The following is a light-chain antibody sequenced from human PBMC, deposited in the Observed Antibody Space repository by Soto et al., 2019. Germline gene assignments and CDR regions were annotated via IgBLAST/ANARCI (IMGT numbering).Light chain of an antibody. Sequence: QSVLTQPPSVSAAPGQRVTISCFGSGSNIGNNFVSWYQQFPGTSPKLLIYDNNKRPSGIPGRFSGSKSGTSATLDNTGLQTGDEADYYCGTWDNSLDAYVFGAGTKLTVL. CDR2: DNN. V-gene: IGLV1-51*01. CDR1: GSNIGNNF. CDR3: GTWDNSLDAYV. J-gene: IGLJ1*01.